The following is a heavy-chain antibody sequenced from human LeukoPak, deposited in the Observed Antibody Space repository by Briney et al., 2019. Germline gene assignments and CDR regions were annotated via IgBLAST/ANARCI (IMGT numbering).Heavy chain of an antibody. D-gene: IGHD2-15*01. Sequence: GGALRLSCAASGFTFSSYAMHWVRQAPGKGLEWVAVISYDGSNKYYADSVKGRLTISRDNSKNTLYLQMNSLRAEDTAVYYCTRDSVVGYCSGGSCFGIDYWGQGTLVTVSS. CDR1: GFTFSSYA. V-gene: IGHV3-30*04. J-gene: IGHJ4*02. CDR2: ISYDGSNK. CDR3: TRDSVVGYCSGGSCFGIDY.